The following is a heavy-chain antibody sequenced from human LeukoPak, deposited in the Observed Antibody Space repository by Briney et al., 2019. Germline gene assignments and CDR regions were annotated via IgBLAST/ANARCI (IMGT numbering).Heavy chain of an antibody. CDR2: IIPTFGTA. CDR1: GGTFSSYA. J-gene: IGHJ4*02. Sequence: ASVKVSCKASGGTFSSYAISWVRQAPGQGLEWMGGIIPTFGTANYAQKFQGRVTITADEFTSTAYMELSSLRSEDTAVYYCARVFAMAGDRSGYWGQGTLVTVSS. CDR3: ARVFAMAGDRSGY. D-gene: IGHD5-18*01. V-gene: IGHV1-69*13.